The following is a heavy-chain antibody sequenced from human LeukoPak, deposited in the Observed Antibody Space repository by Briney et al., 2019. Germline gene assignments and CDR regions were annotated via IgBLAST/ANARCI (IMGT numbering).Heavy chain of an antibody. D-gene: IGHD3-3*01. Sequence: SETLSLTCTVSGGSISSYYWSWIRQPPGKGLEWIGYIYYSGSTNYNPSLKSRVTISVDTSKNQFSLKLSSVTAADTAVYYCARADYDFWSGLSHFDYWGQGTLVTVSS. CDR1: GGSISSYY. CDR2: IYYSGST. CDR3: ARADYDFWSGLSHFDY. J-gene: IGHJ4*02. V-gene: IGHV4-59*08.